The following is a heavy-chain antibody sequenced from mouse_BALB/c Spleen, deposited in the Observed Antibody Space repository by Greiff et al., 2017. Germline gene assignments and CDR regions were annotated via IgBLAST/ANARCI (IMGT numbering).Heavy chain of an antibody. CDR2: ISNLAYSI. V-gene: IGHV5-15*02. CDR3: ARAYGNYEDYAMDY. D-gene: IGHD2-1*01. CDR1: GFTFSDYG. Sequence: EVQLVESGGGLVQPGGSRKLSCAASGFTFSDYGMAWVRQAPGKGPEWVAFISNLAYSIYYADTVTGRFTISRENAKNTLYLEMSSLRSEDTAMYYCARAYGNYEDYAMDYWGQGTSVTVSS. J-gene: IGHJ4*01.